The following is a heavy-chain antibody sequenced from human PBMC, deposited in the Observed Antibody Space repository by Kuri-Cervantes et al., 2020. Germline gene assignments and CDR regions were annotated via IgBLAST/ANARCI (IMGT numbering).Heavy chain of an antibody. CDR3: AKDRGYSYDAYYYGMDV. D-gene: IGHD5-18*01. J-gene: IGHJ6*02. CDR2: ISYDGSNK. Sequence: GESLKISCAASGFTFSSYGMHWVRQAPGKGLEWVAVISYDGSNKYYADSVKGRFTISRDNSKNTLYLQMNSLRAEDTALYYCAKDRGYSYDAYYYGMDVWGQGTTVTVSS. V-gene: IGHV3-30*18. CDR1: GFTFSSYG.